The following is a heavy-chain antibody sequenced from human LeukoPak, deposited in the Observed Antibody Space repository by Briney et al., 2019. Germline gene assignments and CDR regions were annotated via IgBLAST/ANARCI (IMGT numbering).Heavy chain of an antibody. CDR1: GGSISGYY. Sequence: SETLSLTCTVSGGSISGYYWSWTRQPPGKGLEWIGYIYYSGATTYNPSLKSRVTISVDTSKNQFSLKLSSVTAADTAVYYCARTYSAYGQFDFWGQGTLVTVSS. D-gene: IGHD5-12*01. CDR2: IYYSGAT. CDR3: ARTYSAYGQFDF. J-gene: IGHJ4*02. V-gene: IGHV4-59*01.